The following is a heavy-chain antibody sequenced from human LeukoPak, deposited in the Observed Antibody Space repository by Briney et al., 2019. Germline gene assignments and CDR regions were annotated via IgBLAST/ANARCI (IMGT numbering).Heavy chain of an antibody. CDR1: GFTFSSYA. Sequence: GRSLRLSCAASGFTFSSYAMHWVRQAPGKGLEWVSVISYDGTNKYYADSVKGRFTISRDNSKNTLYLQMNSLKTEDTALYYCARQMATILDGILDYWGQGTLVTVSS. D-gene: IGHD5-24*01. J-gene: IGHJ4*02. V-gene: IGHV3-30*04. CDR2: ISYDGTNK. CDR3: ARQMATILDGILDY.